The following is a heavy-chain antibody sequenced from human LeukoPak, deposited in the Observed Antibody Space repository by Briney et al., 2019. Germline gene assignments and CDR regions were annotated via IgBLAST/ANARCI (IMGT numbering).Heavy chain of an antibody. Sequence: ASVKVSCKASGYNFISYYMHWVRQAPGQGREWMGIINPSGGSTSYAQKFQDRVTMTRDTSTSTVYMELSSLKSEDTAVYYCAREDVVLVDAVRYYYYGMDVWGQGTTVTVSS. V-gene: IGHV1-46*01. J-gene: IGHJ6*02. CDR1: GYNFISYY. CDR2: INPSGGST. D-gene: IGHD2-8*01. CDR3: AREDVVLVDAVRYYYYGMDV.